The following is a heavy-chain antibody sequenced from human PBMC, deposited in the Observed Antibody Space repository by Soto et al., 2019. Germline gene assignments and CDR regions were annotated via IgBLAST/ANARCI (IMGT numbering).Heavy chain of an antibody. J-gene: IGHJ4*02. CDR3: ATLLATTRAFDY. CDR1: GGSISSGGYY. CDR2: IYYSGTT. Sequence: TSETLSLTCTVSGGSISSGGYYWSWIRQHPGKGLEWIGYIYYSGTTYYNPSLKSRVSTSADTSKNQFSLKLSSVTAADTAVYYCATLLATTRAFDYWGQGTRVTVSA. D-gene: IGHD4-4*01. V-gene: IGHV4-31*03.